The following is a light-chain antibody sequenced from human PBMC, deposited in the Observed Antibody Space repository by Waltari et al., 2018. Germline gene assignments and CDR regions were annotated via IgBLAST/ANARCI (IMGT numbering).Light chain of an antibody. CDR1: QGISSY. CDR3: QQYYSYPST. CDR2: AAS. Sequence: AIRITQSPSPLSASTGDRVTITCRASQGISSYLAWYQQKPGKAPKLLIYAASTLQSGVPSRFSGSGSGTDFTLTISCLQSEDFATYYCQQYYSYPSTFGQGTKVEIK. J-gene: IGKJ1*01. V-gene: IGKV1-8*01.